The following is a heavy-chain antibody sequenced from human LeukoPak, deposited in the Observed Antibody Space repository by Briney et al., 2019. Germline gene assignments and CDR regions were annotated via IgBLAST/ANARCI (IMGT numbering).Heavy chain of an antibody. CDR2: SNPDGTII. V-gene: IGHV3-74*01. CDR3: VRAARTRIVESGGGFDY. J-gene: IGHJ4*02. CDR1: VFTFSAYW. D-gene: IGHD1-26*01. Sequence: GGSLRLSCAASVFTFSAYWMHWVRQAPGKGLAWVSRSNPDGTIISYGDSVKGRFTISRDNAKKTLYLQMSSLRVGDTALYYWVRAARTRIVESGGGFDYWGQGTLVTVSS.